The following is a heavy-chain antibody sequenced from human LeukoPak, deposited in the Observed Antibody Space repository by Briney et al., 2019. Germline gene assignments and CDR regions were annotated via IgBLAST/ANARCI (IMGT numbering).Heavy chain of an antibody. J-gene: IGHJ4*02. Sequence: GGSLRLSCAASGFTFSSYGMHWVRQAPGKGLEWVAVISYYRSNKYYADSVKGRFTISRDNSKNTLYLQMNSLRAEETAVYYCAKDFPPYCSSTSCLPGYWGQRTLVTVSS. CDR3: AKDFPPYCSSTSCLPGY. D-gene: IGHD2-2*01. CDR2: ISYYRSNK. V-gene: IGHV3-30*18. CDR1: GFTFSSYG.